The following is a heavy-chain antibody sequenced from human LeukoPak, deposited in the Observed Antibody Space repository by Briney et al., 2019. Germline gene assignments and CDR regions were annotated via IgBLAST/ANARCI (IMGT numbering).Heavy chain of an antibody. CDR1: GFTFSSYW. CDR3: AELGITMIGGV. Sequence: GGSLRLSCAGSGFTFSSYWMSWVRQAPGKGLEWVAIIKQDGSEKYYVDSVKGRFTISRDNAKNSLYLQMNSLRAEDTAVYYCAELGITMIGGVWGKGTTVTISS. D-gene: IGHD3-10*02. J-gene: IGHJ6*04. CDR2: IKQDGSEK. V-gene: IGHV3-7*01.